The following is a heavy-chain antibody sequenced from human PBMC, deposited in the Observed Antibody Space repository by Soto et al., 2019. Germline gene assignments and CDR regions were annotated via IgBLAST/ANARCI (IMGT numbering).Heavy chain of an antibody. Sequence: QVQLVESGGGVVQPGRSLRLSCAASGFIFSSYAMHWVRQAPGKGLEWVAVISYDGSSKYYADSVKGRFTISRDNSKNTLYLQMNSLSAEDTAVCYCTRADPTVTLSVFDPWGQGTLVTVSS. J-gene: IGHJ5*02. CDR3: TRADPTVTLSVFDP. CDR2: ISYDGSSK. CDR1: GFIFSSYA. D-gene: IGHD4-17*01. V-gene: IGHV3-30-3*01.